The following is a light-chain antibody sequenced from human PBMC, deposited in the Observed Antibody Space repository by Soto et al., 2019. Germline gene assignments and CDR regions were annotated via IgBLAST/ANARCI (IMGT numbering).Light chain of an antibody. CDR2: DTS. Sequence: EIVLTQSPATLSLSPGERDTLSCRASQSISTHLAWFQQKPGQAPRLLIYDTSSRASGVPARFSGSGSGTDFTLTISRLETEDFAGYYCQQRSNWPLTFGGGTKVEI. V-gene: IGKV3-11*01. CDR1: QSISTH. CDR3: QQRSNWPLT. J-gene: IGKJ4*01.